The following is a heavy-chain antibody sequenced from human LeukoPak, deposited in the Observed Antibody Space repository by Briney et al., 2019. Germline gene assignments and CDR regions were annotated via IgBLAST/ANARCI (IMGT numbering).Heavy chain of an antibody. CDR2: IYSGGST. CDR3: ARYGLENGMDV. Sequence: PGGSLRLSCAASGFTVSSNYMNWVRQAPGKGLEWVSVIYSGGSTYYADSVKGRFTISRDNSKNTLYLQMNSLRAEDTAVYYCARYGLENGMDVWGQGTTVTVSS. D-gene: IGHD3-3*01. V-gene: IGHV3-66*01. CDR1: GFTVSSNY. J-gene: IGHJ6*02.